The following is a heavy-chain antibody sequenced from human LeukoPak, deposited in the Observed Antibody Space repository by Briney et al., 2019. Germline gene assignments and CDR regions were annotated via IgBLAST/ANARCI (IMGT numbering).Heavy chain of an antibody. V-gene: IGHV4-34*01. D-gene: IGHD3-3*01. J-gene: IGHJ4*02. CDR1: GVSFSGYY. CDR3: ARGMITIFGVVITGFDY. CDR2: INHSGST. Sequence: SETLSLTCAVYGVSFSGYYWSWIRQPPGKGLEWIGEINHSGSTNYNPSLKSRVTISVDTSKNQFSLKLSSVTAADTAVYYCARGMITIFGVVITGFDYWGQGTLVTVSS.